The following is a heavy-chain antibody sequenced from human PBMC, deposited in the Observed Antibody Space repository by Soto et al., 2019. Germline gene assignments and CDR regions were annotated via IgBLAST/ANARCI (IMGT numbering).Heavy chain of an antibody. CDR1: GGSFSGYY. Sequence: KTSETLSLTCAVYGGSFSGYYWSWIRQPPGKGLEWIGEINHSGSTNYNPSLKSRVTISVDTSKNQFSLKLSSVTAADTAVYYCARGDRGYYYGSGSYSRPGWFDPWGQGTLVTVSS. V-gene: IGHV4-34*01. J-gene: IGHJ5*02. CDR3: ARGDRGYYYGSGSYSRPGWFDP. D-gene: IGHD3-10*01. CDR2: INHSGST.